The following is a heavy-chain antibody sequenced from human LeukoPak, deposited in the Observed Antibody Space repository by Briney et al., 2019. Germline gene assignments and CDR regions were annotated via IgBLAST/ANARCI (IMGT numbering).Heavy chain of an antibody. D-gene: IGHD6-13*01. CDR3: ARVFGSSSWYFDY. Sequence: KPSGTLSLTCAVSGGSISSSNWWSWVRQPPGKGLEWIGEIYHSGSTNYNPSLKSRVTISVDKSKNQFSLKLSSVTAADTAVYYCARVFGSSSWYFDYWGQGTLVTVSS. J-gene: IGHJ4*02. CDR1: GGSISSSNW. V-gene: IGHV4-4*02. CDR2: IYHSGST.